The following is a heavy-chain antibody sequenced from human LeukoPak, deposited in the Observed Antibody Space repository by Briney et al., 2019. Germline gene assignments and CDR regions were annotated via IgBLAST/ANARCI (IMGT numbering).Heavy chain of an antibody. CDR1: GGSVSSDY. CDR2: IYHTGNS. CDR3: ARHPFSSPFDY. Sequence: SETLSLTCTVSGGSVSSDYWSWIRQPPGKGLGWIGYIYHTGNSDYNPSLKSRATISLDTSKNQSSLKLTSVTAADTAVYFCARHPFSSPFDYWGQGTLVTVSS. J-gene: IGHJ4*02. V-gene: IGHV4-59*08.